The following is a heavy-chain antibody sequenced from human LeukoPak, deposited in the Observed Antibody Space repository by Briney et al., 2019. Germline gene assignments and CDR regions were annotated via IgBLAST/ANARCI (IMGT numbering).Heavy chain of an antibody. CDR1: GFTFSRYW. CDR2: IKQDGSEK. CDR3: ARDTVVVVSATSLFDY. J-gene: IGHJ4*02. Sequence: GGSLRLSCAASGFTFSRYWMSWVRQAPGRGLEWVANIKQDGSEKYYVDSVKGRFTISRDNAKNSLYLQMNSLRAEDTAVFYCARDTVVVVSATSLFDYWGQGTLVTVSS. V-gene: IGHV3-7*05. D-gene: IGHD2-15*01.